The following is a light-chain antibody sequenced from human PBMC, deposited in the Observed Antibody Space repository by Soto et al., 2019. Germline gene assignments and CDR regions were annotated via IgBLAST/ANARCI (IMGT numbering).Light chain of an antibody. CDR3: SSYTSSNTPV. Sequence: QSALTQPASVSGSPGQSITISCTGTSSDVGAYKFVSWYQHHPGKAPKLMISEVTNRPSGVSTRFSGSKSGNTASLTISGLQAEDEADYYCSSYTSSNTPVFGGGTKVTVL. V-gene: IGLV2-14*01. CDR2: EVT. CDR1: SSDVGAYKF. J-gene: IGLJ2*01.